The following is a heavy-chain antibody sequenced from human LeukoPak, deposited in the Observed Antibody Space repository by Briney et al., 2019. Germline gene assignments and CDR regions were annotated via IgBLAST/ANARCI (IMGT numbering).Heavy chain of an antibody. V-gene: IGHV4-34*01. CDR1: GGPFNVYF. D-gene: IGHD3-10*01. J-gene: IGHJ5*02. CDR3: ARRGAMVGGISRIRGAFDP. CDR2: ISHRGIT. Sequence: SDTLSLTCAVYGGPFNVYFWTWIRQSPGRGLEWIAGISHRGITNYNPSLKSRVTISVDTSKNQFFLNLSSVTAADTAVYYCARRGAMVGGISRIRGAFDPWGQGTLVTVSS.